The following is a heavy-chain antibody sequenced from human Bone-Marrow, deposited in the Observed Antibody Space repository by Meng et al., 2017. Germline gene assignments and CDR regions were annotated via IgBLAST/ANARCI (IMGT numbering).Heavy chain of an antibody. J-gene: IGHJ4*02. CDR3: ARGAALEWSIVDY. D-gene: IGHD3-3*01. CDR2: ISYDASNK. Sequence: GESLKISCAASGFTFRNYAMHWVRQAPGKGLEWLALISYDASNKFYADSVKGRFTISRDNSKNTLLLQMNSLRAEDTAVYYCARGAALEWSIVDYWGQGTLVTVSS. CDR1: GFTFRNYA. V-gene: IGHV3-30*04.